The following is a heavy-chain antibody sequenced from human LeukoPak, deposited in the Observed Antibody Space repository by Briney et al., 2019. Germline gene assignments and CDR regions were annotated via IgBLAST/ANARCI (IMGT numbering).Heavy chain of an antibody. CDR2: IYYSGST. CDR3: AREERPMIVVVNYFDY. CDR1: GGSISSSSYY. J-gene: IGHJ4*02. Sequence: SETLSLTCTVSGGSISSSSYYWGWIRQPPGKGLEWIGSIYYSGSTYYNPSLKSRVTISVDTSKNQFSLKLSSVTAADTAVYYCAREERPMIVVVNYFDYWGQGTLVTVSS. V-gene: IGHV4-39*07. D-gene: IGHD3-22*01.